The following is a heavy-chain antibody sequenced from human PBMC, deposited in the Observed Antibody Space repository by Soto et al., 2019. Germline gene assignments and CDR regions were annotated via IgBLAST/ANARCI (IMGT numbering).Heavy chain of an antibody. CDR1: GYTFTGHY. CDR2: IGPESGAT. V-gene: IGHV1-2*02. D-gene: IGHD5-12*01. Sequence: ASVKVSCKASGYTFTGHYIHWVRQAPEQGPEWMGEIGPESGATRYAQKFQGRVTMTRDMSITTVYMELNNLSPDDTAVYYCGRGRSGQIVVFYWGQGTLVTVSS. CDR3: GRGRSGQIVVFY. J-gene: IGHJ4*02.